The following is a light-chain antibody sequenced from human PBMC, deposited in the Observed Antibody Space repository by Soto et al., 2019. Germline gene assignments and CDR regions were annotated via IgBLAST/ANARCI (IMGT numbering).Light chain of an antibody. J-gene: IGKJ1*01. CDR3: QQYNRFSWT. V-gene: IGKV1-5*03. CDR2: SAS. Sequence: DIQMTQSPSTLSASVGERVTIICRASQSINRSLAWYQQKPVKAPKLLIYSASVLQSGVPPRFSASGSGTEFTINISILQPDNFATSFCQQYNRFSWTFGQETKVEI. CDR1: QSINRS.